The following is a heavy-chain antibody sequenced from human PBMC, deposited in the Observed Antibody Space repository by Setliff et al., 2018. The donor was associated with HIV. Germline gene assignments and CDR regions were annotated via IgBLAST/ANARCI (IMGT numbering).Heavy chain of an antibody. V-gene: IGHV4-4*09. CDR3: ARGLALYEPGGFDY. Sequence: SETLSLTCTVSGGSISSYYWSWIRQPPGKGLEWIGYIYTSGSTNYNPSLKSRVTISVDTSKNQFSLKLSSVTAADTAVYYWARGLALYEPGGFDYWGQGTLVTVSS. J-gene: IGHJ4*02. D-gene: IGHD3-22*01. CDR2: IYTSGST. CDR1: GGSISSYY.